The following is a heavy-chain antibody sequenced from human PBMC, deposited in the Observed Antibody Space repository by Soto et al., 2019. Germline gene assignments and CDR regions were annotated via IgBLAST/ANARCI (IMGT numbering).Heavy chain of an antibody. J-gene: IGHJ4*02. Sequence: QVQLQQWGAGLLKPSETLSLICDVYTGSFNDFFWSWIRQPPGKGLEWIGEINHSGSTNYNPSLESRVTISVDVSKTQFSLKVNSVTAADTAVYYCARDGYHYGSFAYWGQGTLVAVSS. CDR2: INHSGST. V-gene: IGHV4-34*02. CDR1: TGSFNDFF. D-gene: IGHD5-18*01. CDR3: ARDGYHYGSFAY.